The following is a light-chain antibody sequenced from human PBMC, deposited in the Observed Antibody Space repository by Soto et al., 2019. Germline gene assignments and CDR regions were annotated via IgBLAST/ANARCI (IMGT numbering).Light chain of an antibody. J-gene: IGLJ2*01. CDR2: DNN. Sequence: QSVLTQSPSVSAAPGQQVTISCSGSSSNIGNNYVSWYQQVPGTAPKLLIYDNNKRPSGIPDRFSGSKSGTSGTLDITGLQTVDEADYYCATWDGSLPGEVFGGGTKLTVL. CDR1: SSNIGNNY. V-gene: IGLV1-51*01. CDR3: ATWDGSLPGEV.